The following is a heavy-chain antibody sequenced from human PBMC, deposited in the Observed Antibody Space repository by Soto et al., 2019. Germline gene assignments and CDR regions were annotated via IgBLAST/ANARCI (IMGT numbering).Heavy chain of an antibody. CDR3: ARASGGRWLQSRYGYWFDP. CDR2: INHSGST. J-gene: IGHJ5*02. Sequence: PSETLSLTCAVYGGSFSGYYWSWIRQPPGKGLEWIGEINHSGSTNYNPSLKSRVTISVDTSKNQFSLKLSSVTAADTAVYYCARASGGRWLQSRYGYWFDPWGQGTLVTLSS. V-gene: IGHV4-34*01. D-gene: IGHD3-16*01. CDR1: GGSFSGYY.